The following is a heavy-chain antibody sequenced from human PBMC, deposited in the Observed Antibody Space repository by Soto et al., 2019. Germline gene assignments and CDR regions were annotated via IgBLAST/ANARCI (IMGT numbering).Heavy chain of an antibody. CDR2: IHAGDGNT. Sequence: SVKVSCKASGYTFTNYAMHWVRQAPGQRPEWMGGIHAGDGNTKLSQNFQGRLTITRDTSANTAYMELSSLRSEDTAVYYCAFGTDYFHYWGQGTLVTVSS. CDR1: GYTFTNYA. CDR3: AFGTDYFHY. V-gene: IGHV1-3*01. J-gene: IGHJ1*01. D-gene: IGHD3-16*01.